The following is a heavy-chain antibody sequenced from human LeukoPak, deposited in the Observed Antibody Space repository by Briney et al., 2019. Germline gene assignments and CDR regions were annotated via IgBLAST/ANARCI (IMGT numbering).Heavy chain of an antibody. D-gene: IGHD1-26*01. J-gene: IGHJ4*02. CDR3: ARWGFSGSYYVDY. CDR2: INHSGST. V-gene: IGHV4-34*01. CDR1: GGSFSGYY. Sequence: SETLSLTCAVYGGSFSGYYWSWIRQPPGKGLEWIGEINHSGSTNYNPSLKSRVTISVDTSKNQFSLKLSSVTAADTAVYYCARWGFSGSYYVDYWGQGTLVTVSS.